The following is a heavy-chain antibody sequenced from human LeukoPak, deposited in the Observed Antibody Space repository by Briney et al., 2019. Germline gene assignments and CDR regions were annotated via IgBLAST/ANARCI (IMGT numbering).Heavy chain of an antibody. Sequence: ASVKVSCTASGYXFSSYGMCWVRQAPGQGLEWMGCISAYNGNTNYAQKFQGRVTMTTDTSTNTAYMELRSLRSDDTAVYYCARDYYTASKWFDYWGQGTLVSVSS. V-gene: IGHV1-18*01. D-gene: IGHD1-26*01. J-gene: IGHJ4*02. CDR3: ARDYYTASKWFDY. CDR2: ISAYNGNT. CDR1: GYXFSSYG.